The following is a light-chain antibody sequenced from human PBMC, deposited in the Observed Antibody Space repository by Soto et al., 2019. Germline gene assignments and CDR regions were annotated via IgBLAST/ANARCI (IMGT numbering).Light chain of an antibody. J-gene: IGLJ2*01. CDR2: DVS. V-gene: IGLV2-14*03. CDR3: SSYAIRSTLR. Sequence: QSVLTQPASVSGSPGQSITISCTGTSSDVGGYKYVSWYQQHPGKAPKLMIYDVSNRPSGVSNRFSGSKSGNTASLTISGLQAEDEADYYCSSYAIRSTLRFGGGTKLTVL. CDR1: SSDVGGYKY.